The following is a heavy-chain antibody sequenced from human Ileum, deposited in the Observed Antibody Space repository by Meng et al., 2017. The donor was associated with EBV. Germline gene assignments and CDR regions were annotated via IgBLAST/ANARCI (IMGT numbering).Heavy chain of an antibody. J-gene: IGHJ4*02. CDR3: ARDYYYDSSPTPDY. CDR1: GGSISSSSYY. V-gene: IGHV4-39*07. CDR2: IYYSGST. Sequence: QLQLQDSGPGLVKPSETLSLTCTVSGGSISSSSYYWGWIRQPPGKGLEWIGSIYYSGSTYYNPSLKSRVTISVDTSKNQFSLKLSSVTAADTAVYYCARDYYYDSSPTPDYWGQGTLVTVSS. D-gene: IGHD3-22*01.